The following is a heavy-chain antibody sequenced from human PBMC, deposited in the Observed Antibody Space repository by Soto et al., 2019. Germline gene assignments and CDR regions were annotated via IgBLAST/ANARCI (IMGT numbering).Heavy chain of an antibody. Sequence: QVQLVQSGAEVKKPGASVKVSCKTSGYTFTSYDIHWVRQATGQGPERMGWMNPYSGNTVYAQKFQGRIIMTRNTSMSTAYMELSSLRSEDTAVYYCARTRLGAVAGTWGQGTLVTVSS. CDR2: MNPYSGNT. V-gene: IGHV1-8*01. CDR3: ARTRLGAVAGT. CDR1: GYTFTSYD. J-gene: IGHJ5*02. D-gene: IGHD6-19*01.